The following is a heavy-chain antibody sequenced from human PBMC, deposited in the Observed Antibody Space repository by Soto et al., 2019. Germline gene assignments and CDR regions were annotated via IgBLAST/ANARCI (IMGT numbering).Heavy chain of an antibody. D-gene: IGHD2-15*01. J-gene: IGHJ4*02. CDR3: ARARGYRYCSGGSCYSV. CDR1: GGSISSGDYY. Sequence: SETLSLTCTVSGGSISSGDYYWSWIRQPPGKGLEWIGYIYYSGSTYYNPSLKSRVTISVDTSKNQFSLKLSSVTAADTAVYYCARARGYRYCSGGSCYSVWGQGTLVTVSS. V-gene: IGHV4-30-4*01. CDR2: IYYSGST.